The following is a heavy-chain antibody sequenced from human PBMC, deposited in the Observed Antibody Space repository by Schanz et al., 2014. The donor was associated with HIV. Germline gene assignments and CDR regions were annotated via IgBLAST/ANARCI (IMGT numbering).Heavy chain of an antibody. CDR3: ARMEQLIIGYYYGMDV. D-gene: IGHD3-16*01. J-gene: IGHJ6*02. CDR2: ISNDGSNK. CDR1: GFRFSSHA. Sequence: VQLLESGGGLVQPGESLRLSCAVSGFRFSSHAMTWVRQAPGKGLEWVTVISNDGSNKYYTDSVKGRFTISRDNSKNTVYLQMNSLRPEDTAVYYCARMEQLIIGYYYGMDVWGQGTTVTVSS. V-gene: IGHV3-30-3*01.